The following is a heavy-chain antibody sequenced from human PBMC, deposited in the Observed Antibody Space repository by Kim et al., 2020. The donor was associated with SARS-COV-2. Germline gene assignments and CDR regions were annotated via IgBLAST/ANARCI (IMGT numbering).Heavy chain of an antibody. CDR3: ATPFRDIAAPFDY. J-gene: IGHJ4*02. CDR2: IYYSGST. V-gene: IGHV4-39*01. Sequence: SETLSLTCTVSGGSISSSSYYWGWIRQPPGKGLEWIGSIYYSGSTYYNPSLKSRVTISVDTSKNQFSLKLSSVTAADTAVYYSATPFRDIAAPFDYWGQGTLVTVSS. CDR1: GGSISSSSYY. D-gene: IGHD6-13*01.